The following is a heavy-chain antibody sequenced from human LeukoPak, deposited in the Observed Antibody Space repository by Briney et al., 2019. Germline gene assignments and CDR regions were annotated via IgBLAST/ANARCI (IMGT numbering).Heavy chain of an antibody. Sequence: GGSLRLSCAASGFTFSSYGMHGVRQAPGKGLEWVAVISYDGSNKYYADSVKGRFTISRDNSKNTLYLQMNSLRAEDTAVYYCAKDPSNYDILTGYFDYWGQGTLVTVSS. CDR3: AKDPSNYDILTGYFDY. V-gene: IGHV3-30*18. J-gene: IGHJ4*02. CDR1: GFTFSSYG. CDR2: ISYDGSNK. D-gene: IGHD3-9*01.